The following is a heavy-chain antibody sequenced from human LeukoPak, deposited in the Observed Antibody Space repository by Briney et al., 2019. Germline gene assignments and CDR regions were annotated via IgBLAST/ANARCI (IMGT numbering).Heavy chain of an antibody. J-gene: IGHJ3*02. CDR2: VYYGCTT. CDR3: ARDCTGGSCYPPSDAFDI. Sequence: SETLSLTCTVSGGSVSSYYWSWVRQPPGQGLEWIGYVYYGCTTSYSSYLKSRVTMSIDRSKNQFSLPLFSVTAADTAIYYCARDCTGGSCYPPSDAFDIWGQGTKVTVSS. V-gene: IGHV4-59*02. CDR1: GGSVSSYY. D-gene: IGHD2-15*01.